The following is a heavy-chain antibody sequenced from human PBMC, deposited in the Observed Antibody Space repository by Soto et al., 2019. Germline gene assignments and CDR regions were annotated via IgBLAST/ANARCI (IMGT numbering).Heavy chain of an antibody. CDR1: GGTFSSYA. CDR2: IIPIFGTA. CDR3: ARDHYDILTGYDV. D-gene: IGHD3-9*01. J-gene: IGHJ6*02. Sequence: GASVKVSCKASGGTFSSYAISWVRQAPGQGLEWMGGIIPIFGTANYAQKFQGRVTITADKSTSTAYMELSSLRSEDTAVYYCARDHYDILTGYDVWGQGTTVTVSS. V-gene: IGHV1-69*06.